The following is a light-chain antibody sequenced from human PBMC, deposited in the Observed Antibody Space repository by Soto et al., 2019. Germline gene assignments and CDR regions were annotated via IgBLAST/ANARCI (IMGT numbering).Light chain of an antibody. CDR2: DAS. J-gene: IGKJ4*01. V-gene: IGKV1-13*02. CDR3: QQFNSYPSLT. Sequence: AIQLTQSPSSLSASVGDRVTITCRASQGISSALAWYHQKPGKAPKLLIYDASTLESGIPSRFSGSGSGTDFTLTISSLQPEDFETYYCQQFNSYPSLTFGGGTKVEIK. CDR1: QGISSA.